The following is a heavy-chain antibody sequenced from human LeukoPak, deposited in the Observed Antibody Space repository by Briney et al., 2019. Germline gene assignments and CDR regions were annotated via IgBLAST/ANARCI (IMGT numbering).Heavy chain of an antibody. J-gene: IGHJ4*02. CDR3: ARGDQRITMVRGVIIGGGDFFDY. CDR2: ITHSGST. V-gene: IGHV4-34*01. CDR1: GGSFSGYY. Sequence: SETLSLTCDVSGGSFSGYYWIWIRQPPGKGLEWIGEITHSGSTNYNASLKRRVTISVDTSKNQFSLKLSSVTAADTAVYYCARGDQRITMVRGVIIGGGDFFDYWGQGTLVTVSS. D-gene: IGHD3-10*01.